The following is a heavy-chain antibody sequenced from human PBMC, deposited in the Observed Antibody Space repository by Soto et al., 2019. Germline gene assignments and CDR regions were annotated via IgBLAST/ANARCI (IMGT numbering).Heavy chain of an antibody. J-gene: IGHJ4*02. Sequence: EVQLVESGGVVVQPGGSLRLSCKASGFTFDDYAIHWVRQAPGKGLEWVSLISWDGGSTHYADSVKGRFTISRDNSKNSLYLQMNSLRPEDTALYYCAKDVNYGDYIGGFDYWGQGTLVAVSS. V-gene: IGHV3-43*01. CDR1: GFTFDDYA. D-gene: IGHD4-17*01. CDR3: AKDVNYGDYIGGFDY. CDR2: ISWDGGST.